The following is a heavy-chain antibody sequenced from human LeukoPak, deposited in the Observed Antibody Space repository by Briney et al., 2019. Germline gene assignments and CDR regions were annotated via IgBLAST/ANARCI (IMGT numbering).Heavy chain of an antibody. CDR3: ARVNSITMVRGVLDY. J-gene: IGHJ4*02. V-gene: IGHV3-30*01. D-gene: IGHD3-10*01. CDR2: ISYDGSNK. Sequence: VRQAPGXGLEWVAVISYDGSNKYYADSVKGRFTISRDNSKNTLYLQMNSLRAEDTAVYYCARVNSITMVRGVLDYWGQGTLVTVSS.